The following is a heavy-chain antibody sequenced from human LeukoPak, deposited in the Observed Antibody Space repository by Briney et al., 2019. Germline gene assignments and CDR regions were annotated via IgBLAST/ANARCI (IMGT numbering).Heavy chain of an antibody. J-gene: IGHJ6*02. CDR3: ARGPNRWWVVSRNWGMDV. CDR1: GHSIGDNS. CDR2: ISWDESTT. D-gene: IGHD2-15*01. V-gene: IGHV3-43*01. Sequence: GGSLRLSCAASGHSIGDNSMHWVRQAPGKGVEWVSLISWDESTTYYSDSVKGRFTVSRDSSKNSLHLQMNSLRTEDTALYYCARGPNRWWVVSRNWGMDVWGQGTTVTVSS.